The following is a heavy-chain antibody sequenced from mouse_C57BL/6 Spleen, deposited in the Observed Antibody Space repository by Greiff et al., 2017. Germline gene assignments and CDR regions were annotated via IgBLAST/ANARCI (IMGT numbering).Heavy chain of an antibody. J-gene: IGHJ4*01. D-gene: IGHD1-1*01. V-gene: IGHV2-9-1*01. CDR2: IWTGGGT. CDR3: ARNNYGSSNYYAMDY. Sequence: VQLQQSGPGLVAPSQSLSITCTVSGFSFTSYAISWVRQPPGKGLEWLGVIWTGGGTNYNSALKSRLSISKDNSKSQVFLKMNSLQTDDTARYYCARNNYGSSNYYAMDYWGQGTSVTVSS. CDR1: GFSFTSYA.